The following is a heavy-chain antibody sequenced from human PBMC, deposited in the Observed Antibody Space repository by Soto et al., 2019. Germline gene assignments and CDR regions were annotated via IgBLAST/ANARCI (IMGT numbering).Heavy chain of an antibody. V-gene: IGHV3-30-3*01. J-gene: IGHJ6*02. CDR2: ISYDGSNK. D-gene: IGHD3-10*01. Sequence: QVQLVESGGGVVQPGRSLRLSCAASGFTFSSYAMHWVRQAPGKGLEWVAVISYDGSNKYYADSVKGRFTISRDNSKNTLYLQMNSLRAEDTAVYYCVIGDGSGSYPHHYYYYGMDVWGQGTTVTVSS. CDR1: GFTFSSYA. CDR3: VIGDGSGSYPHHYYYYGMDV.